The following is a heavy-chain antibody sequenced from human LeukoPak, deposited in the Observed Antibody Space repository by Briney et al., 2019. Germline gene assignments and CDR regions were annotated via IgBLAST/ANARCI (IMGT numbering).Heavy chain of an antibody. J-gene: IGHJ6*03. CDR1: GFTFSSYG. D-gene: IGHD3-16*02. V-gene: IGHV3-30*18. Sequence: QTGGSLRLSCAASGFTFSSYGMHWVRQAPGKGLEWVAVISYDGSNKYYADSVKGRFTISRDNSKNTLYLQMNSLRAEDTAVYYCAKDHRELSYYYMDVWGKGTTVTVSS. CDR3: AKDHRELSYYYMDV. CDR2: ISYDGSNK.